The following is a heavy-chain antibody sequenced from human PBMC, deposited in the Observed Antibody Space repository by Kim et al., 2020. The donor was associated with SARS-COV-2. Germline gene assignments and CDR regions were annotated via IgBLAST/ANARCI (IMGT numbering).Heavy chain of an antibody. D-gene: IGHD3-16*01. CDR3: ASGEIMITFGGKPDAFDI. Sequence: SVKVSCKASGGTFSSYAISWVRQAPGQGLEWMGGIIPIFGTANYAQKFQGRVTITADESTSTAYMELSSLRSEDTAVYYCASGEIMITFGGKPDAFDIWGQGTMVTVSS. V-gene: IGHV1-69*13. CDR2: IIPIFGTA. J-gene: IGHJ3*02. CDR1: GGTFSSYA.